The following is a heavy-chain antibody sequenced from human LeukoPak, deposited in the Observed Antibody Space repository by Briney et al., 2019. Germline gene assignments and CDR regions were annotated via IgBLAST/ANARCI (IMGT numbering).Heavy chain of an antibody. CDR3: AKDQMYYGSGSYSFDY. J-gene: IGHJ4*02. CDR2: IRYDGSNK. D-gene: IGHD3-10*01. CDR1: GFTFSSYG. Sequence: PGGSLRLSXAASGFTFSSYGMHWVRQAPGKGLEWVAFIRYDGSNKYYADSVKGRFTISRDNSKNTLYLQMNSLRAEDTAVYYCAKDQMYYGSGSYSFDYWGQGTLVTVSS. V-gene: IGHV3-30*02.